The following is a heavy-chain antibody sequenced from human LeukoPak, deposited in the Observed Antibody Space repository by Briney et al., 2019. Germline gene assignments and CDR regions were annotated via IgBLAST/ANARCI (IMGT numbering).Heavy chain of an antibody. V-gene: IGHV4-4*09. CDR1: GGSISSYY. J-gene: IGHJ4*02. CDR3: ATGEGRDFWSGPYSIDY. D-gene: IGHD3-3*01. CDR2: IYTSGST. Sequence: SETLSLTCTVSGGSISSYYWSWIRQPPGKGLEWIGYIYTSGSTNYNPSLKSRVTISVDTSKNQFSLKLSSVTAADTAVYYCATGEGRDFWSGPYSIDYWGQGTLVTVSS.